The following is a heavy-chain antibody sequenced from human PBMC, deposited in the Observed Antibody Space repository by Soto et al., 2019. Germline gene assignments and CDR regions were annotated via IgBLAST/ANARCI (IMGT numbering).Heavy chain of an antibody. CDR2: IIPIFGTA. D-gene: IGHD3-22*01. J-gene: IGHJ6*02. CDR3: AREGFGYYYDSSGYPPYYSYGMDV. V-gene: IGHV1-69*13. Sequence: SVKVCCKASGGTFSSYATSWVRQAPGRGLEWMGGIIPIFGTANYAQKFQGRVTITADESTSTAYMELSSLRSEDTAVYYCAREGFGYYYDSSGYPPYYSYGMDVWGQGTTVTVSS. CDR1: GGTFSSYA.